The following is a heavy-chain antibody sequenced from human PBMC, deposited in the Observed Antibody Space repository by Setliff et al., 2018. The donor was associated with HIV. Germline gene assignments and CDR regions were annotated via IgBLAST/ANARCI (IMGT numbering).Heavy chain of an antibody. CDR1: GYTFTSYG. CDR2: ISGYNGNT. CDR3: ARNPRIAVAGTDYYYYMDV. Sequence: ASVKVSCKASGYTFTSYGISWVRQAPGQGLEWMGWISGYNGNTNYAQKFQGRVTMTTDTSTTTAYMDLRSLRSEDTAVYYCARNPRIAVAGTDYYYYMDVWGKGTTVTVSS. D-gene: IGHD6-19*01. V-gene: IGHV1-18*01. J-gene: IGHJ6*03.